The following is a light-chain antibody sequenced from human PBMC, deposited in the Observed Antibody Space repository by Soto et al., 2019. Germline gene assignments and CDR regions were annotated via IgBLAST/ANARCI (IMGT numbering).Light chain of an antibody. V-gene: IGLV2-14*01. CDR3: TSYTGSSTLLL. Sequence: QSALTQPASVSGSPGQSITISCTGTSSDVGGYNYVSWYQQQPGKAPKLMIYEVTNRPSGVSYRFSGSKSGNTASLTISGLQAEDEADYYCTSYTGSSTLLLFGGGTKLTVL. CDR2: EVT. J-gene: IGLJ2*01. CDR1: SSDVGGYNY.